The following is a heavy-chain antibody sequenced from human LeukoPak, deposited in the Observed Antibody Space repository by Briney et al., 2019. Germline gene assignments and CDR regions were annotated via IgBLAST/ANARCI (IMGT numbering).Heavy chain of an antibody. CDR1: GFTFSSYS. J-gene: IGHJ4*02. D-gene: IGHD6-13*01. V-gene: IGHV3-21*01. Sequence: GGSLRLSCAASGFTFSSYSMNWVRQAPGKGLEWVSSISSSSGYIYYADSVKGRFTISRDNAKNSLYLQMNSLRAEDTAVYYCARGHSSSCHNYWGQGTLVTVSS. CDR2: ISSSSGYI. CDR3: ARGHSSSCHNY.